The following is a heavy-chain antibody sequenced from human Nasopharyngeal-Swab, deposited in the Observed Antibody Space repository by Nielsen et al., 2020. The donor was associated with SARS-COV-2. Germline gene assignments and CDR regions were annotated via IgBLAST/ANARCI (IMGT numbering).Heavy chain of an antibody. V-gene: IGHV3-15*01. D-gene: IGHD3-3*01. Sequence: VCQAAGKGLEWVGCIKSKTDGGTTDYAAPVKGRFTISRDDSKNTLYLQMNSLKTEDTAVYYCTTAITIFGVVIPGGYWGQGTLVTVSS. J-gene: IGHJ4*02. CDR3: TTAITIFGVVIPGGY. CDR2: IKSKTDGGTT.